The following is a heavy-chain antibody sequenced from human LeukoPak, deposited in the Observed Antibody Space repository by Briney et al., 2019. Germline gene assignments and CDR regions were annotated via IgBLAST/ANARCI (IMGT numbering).Heavy chain of an antibody. CDR2: IYASGSS. CDR1: GDSISNYY. Sequence: SETLSLTRTVSGDSISNYYWSWVRHPAGRGLECIGRIYASGSSNYNPSLKSRITMSVDTSKNQFSLKLSSVTAADTAMYYCAREGRQDYVYFDHWGQGSLVTVSS. CDR3: AREGRQDYVYFDH. V-gene: IGHV4-4*07. D-gene: IGHD4-17*01. J-gene: IGHJ4*02.